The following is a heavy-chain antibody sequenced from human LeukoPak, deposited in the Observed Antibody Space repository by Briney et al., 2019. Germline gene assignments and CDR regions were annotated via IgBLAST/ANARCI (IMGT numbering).Heavy chain of an antibody. V-gene: IGHV3-48*03. CDR2: ISSSGSTI. D-gene: IGHD3-10*01. CDR1: GFTFSSYE. Sequence: PGGSLRLSCAASGFTFSSYEMNWVRQAPGKGLEWVSYISSSGSTIYYADSVEGRFTISRDNAKNSLYLQMNSLRAEDTAVYYCARDSKPKRITMVREAYWGQGTLVTVSS. CDR3: ARDSKPKRITMVREAY. J-gene: IGHJ4*02.